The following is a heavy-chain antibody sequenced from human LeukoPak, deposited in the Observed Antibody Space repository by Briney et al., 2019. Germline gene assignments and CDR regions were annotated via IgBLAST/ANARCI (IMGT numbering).Heavy chain of an antibody. CDR2: IRSKANSYAT. D-gene: IGHD4-17*01. Sequence: GGSLRLSCAASGFTFSGSAMHWVRQASGKGLEWVGRIRSKANSYATADAASVKGRFTISRDDSKNTAYLQMNSLKTEDTAVYYCTRTRGTTVTTGYYYYYGMDVWGQGTTVTVSS. V-gene: IGHV3-73*01. CDR1: GFTFSGSA. J-gene: IGHJ6*02. CDR3: TRTRGTTVTTGYYYYYGMDV.